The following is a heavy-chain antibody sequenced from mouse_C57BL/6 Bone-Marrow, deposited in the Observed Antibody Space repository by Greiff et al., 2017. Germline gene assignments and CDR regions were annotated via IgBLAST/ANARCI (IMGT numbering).Heavy chain of an antibody. D-gene: IGHD1-1*01. Sequence: EVMLVESGGDLVKPGGSLKLSCAASGFTFSSYGMSWVRQTPDKRLEWVATISSGGSYTYYPDSVKGRFTISRDNAKNTLYLQMSSLKSEDTAMXDCARGGVVATNYFDYWGQGTTLTVSS. V-gene: IGHV5-6*01. CDR2: ISSGGSYT. CDR1: GFTFSSYG. J-gene: IGHJ2*01. CDR3: ARGGVVATNYFDY.